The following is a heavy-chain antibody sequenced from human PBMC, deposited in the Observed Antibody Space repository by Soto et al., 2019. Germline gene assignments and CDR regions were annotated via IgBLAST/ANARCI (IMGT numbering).Heavy chain of an antibody. CDR3: ARSARMVSYYYGMDV. CDR2: INPNSGGT. V-gene: IGHV1-2*02. D-gene: IGHD5-12*01. J-gene: IGHJ6*02. Sequence: VASVKVSCKASGYTFTGYYMHWVRQAPGQGLEWMGWINPNSGGTNYAQKFQGRVTMTRDTSISTAYMELSRLRSDDTAVYYCARSARMVSYYYGMDVWGQGTTVTVSS. CDR1: GYTFTGYY.